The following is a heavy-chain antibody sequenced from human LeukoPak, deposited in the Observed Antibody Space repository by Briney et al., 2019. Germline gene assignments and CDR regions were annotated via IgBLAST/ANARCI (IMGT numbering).Heavy chain of an antibody. CDR2: IYPGDSDT. D-gene: IGHD5-24*01. CDR1: GYSFTSYW. V-gene: IGHV5-51*01. Sequence: GESLKISCKGSGYSFTSYWIGWVRQMPGKGLEWMGIIYPGDSDTRYSPSFQGQVTISADKSISTAYLQWSSLKASDTAMYYCARPGRDGYNYYYYGMDVWGQGTTVTVSS. J-gene: IGHJ6*02. CDR3: ARPGRDGYNYYYYGMDV.